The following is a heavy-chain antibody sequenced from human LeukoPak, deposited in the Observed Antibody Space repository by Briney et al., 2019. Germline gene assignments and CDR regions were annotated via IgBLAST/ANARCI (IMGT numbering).Heavy chain of an antibody. D-gene: IGHD3-22*01. CDR3: ARRYYSDSSGYLY. V-gene: IGHV3-11*04. CDR1: GFTFSDYY. Sequence: GGSLRLSCAASGFTFSDYYMSWIRQAPGRGLEWASYISGNSRTIYYADSVKGRFTISRDNAKNSLYLQMNSLRAEDTAVYYCARRYYSDSSGYLYWGQGTLVTVSS. J-gene: IGHJ4*02. CDR2: ISGNSRTI.